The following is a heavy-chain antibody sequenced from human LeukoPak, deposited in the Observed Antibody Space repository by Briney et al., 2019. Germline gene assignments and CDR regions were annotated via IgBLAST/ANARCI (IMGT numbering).Heavy chain of an antibody. D-gene: IGHD3-10*01. J-gene: IGHJ5*02. V-gene: IGHV4-34*01. CDR3: ARHSYGSGSYWATKKNTWFDP. CDR1: GGSFSGYY. CDR2: INHSGST. Sequence: SETLSLTCAVYGGSFSGYYWSWIRQPPGKGLEWIGEINHSGSTNYNPSLKIRVTISVDTSKNQFSLKLNSVTAADTAVYYCARHSYGSGSYWATKKNTWFDPWGQGTLVTVSS.